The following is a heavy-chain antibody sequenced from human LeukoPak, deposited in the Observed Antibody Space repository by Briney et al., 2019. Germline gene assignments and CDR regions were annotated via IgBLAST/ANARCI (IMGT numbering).Heavy chain of an antibody. Sequence: GEPLKISCKVSGYSFTSYWIGWLRQMPGKGRERMAMIYPDDYDTRCRPSLQAQVTLSADKSISTAYLQWSTLKASDTAMYYCARQGPGYFDYWGQGTLVTVSS. CDR1: GYSFTSYW. CDR3: ARQGPGYFDY. V-gene: IGHV5-51*01. CDR2: IYPDDYDT. J-gene: IGHJ4*02.